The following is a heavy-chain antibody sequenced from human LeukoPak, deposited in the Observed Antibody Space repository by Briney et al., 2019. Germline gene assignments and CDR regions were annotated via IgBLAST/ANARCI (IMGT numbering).Heavy chain of an antibody. D-gene: IGHD1-26*01. V-gene: IGHV4-59*01. CDR1: GGPISSDY. CDR2: IYYTGST. Sequence: SETLSLTCTASGGPISSDYWSWIRQPPGKGLEWIGYIYYTGSTNYTPSLKRRVTISLDRYKNQFSLKLNSVTAADTAVYYCARDSGMVALDYWGQGTLVTVSS. CDR3: ARDSGMVALDY. J-gene: IGHJ4*02.